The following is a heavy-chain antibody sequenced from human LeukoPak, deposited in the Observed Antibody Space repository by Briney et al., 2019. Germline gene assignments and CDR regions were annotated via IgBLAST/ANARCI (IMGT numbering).Heavy chain of an antibody. Sequence: GGSLRLSCAASGFTFSSYTMNWVRQAPGKGLEWVSSISSSSSYIYYADSVKGRFTISRDNAKNSLYLQMSSLRAEDTAVYYCARDGRNYDILTGYYWGWGQGTLVTVSS. D-gene: IGHD3-9*01. CDR3: ARDGRNYDILTGYYWG. J-gene: IGHJ4*02. V-gene: IGHV3-21*01. CDR1: GFTFSSYT. CDR2: ISSSSSYI.